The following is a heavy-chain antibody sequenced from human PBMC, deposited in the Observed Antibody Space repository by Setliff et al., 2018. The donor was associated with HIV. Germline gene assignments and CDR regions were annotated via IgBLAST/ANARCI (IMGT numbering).Heavy chain of an antibody. J-gene: IGHJ4*02. Sequence: GESLKISCAVSGFTFSSYPMTWVRQAPGKGLEWVANINQDGTATFYVDSVQGRFTISRDNAQNSLYLQLNSLRAEYTGVYHCARHPYGVFDYWGQGTLVTVSS. D-gene: IGHD3-3*01. CDR3: ARHPYGVFDY. CDR2: INQDGTAT. V-gene: IGHV3-7*01. CDR1: GFTFSSYP.